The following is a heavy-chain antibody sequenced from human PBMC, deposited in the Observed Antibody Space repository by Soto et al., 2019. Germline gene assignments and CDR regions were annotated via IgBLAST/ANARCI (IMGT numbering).Heavy chain of an antibody. V-gene: IGHV1-46*01. CDR3: ARGLTSCDY. Sequence: QVQLVQSGAEVKNPGASVKVSCKASGYTFTSFYIHWVRQAPGQGLEWMSIINPNGGSTNYAQNLQGRVTLPRDTSTNTVYMELSSLRSEDTAVYYCARGLTSCDYWGQGTLVTVSS. J-gene: IGHJ4*02. CDR2: INPNGGST. CDR1: GYTFTSFY.